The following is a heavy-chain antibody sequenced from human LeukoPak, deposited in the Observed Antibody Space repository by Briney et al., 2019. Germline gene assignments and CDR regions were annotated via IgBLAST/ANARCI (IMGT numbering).Heavy chain of an antibody. J-gene: IGHJ4*02. V-gene: IGHV1-2*02. D-gene: IGHD6-13*01. Sequence: ASVKVSCKASEYTFTSYYMHWVRQAPGQGLEWMGWINPNSGGTNYAQKFQGRVTMTRDTSISTAYMELSRLRSDDPAVYYCATSGIAAAGTPFDYWGQGTLVTVSS. CDR3: ATSGIAAAGTPFDY. CDR1: EYTFTSYY. CDR2: INPNSGGT.